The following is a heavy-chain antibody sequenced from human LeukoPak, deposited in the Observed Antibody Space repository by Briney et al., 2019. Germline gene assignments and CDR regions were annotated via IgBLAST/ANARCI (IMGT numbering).Heavy chain of an antibody. D-gene: IGHD6-19*01. CDR1: GGSFSGYY. V-gene: IGHV4-34*01. CDR3: ARRDAVTIDY. J-gene: IGHJ4*02. CDR2: INHSGST. Sequence: PSETLSLTCAVYGGSFSGYYWSWIRQPPGKGLEWIGEINHSGSTNYNPSLKSRVTISVDTSKNQFSLKLSSVTAADTAVYYCARRDAVTIDYWGQGTLVTVSS.